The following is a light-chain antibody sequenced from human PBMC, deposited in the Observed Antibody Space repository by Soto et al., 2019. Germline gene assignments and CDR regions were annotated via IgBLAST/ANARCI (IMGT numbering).Light chain of an antibody. Sequence: EIVLTQSPATLSLSPGERATLSCRASQSVRSSVAWYQQNPGQAPRLLIYDASTRATGIPARFSGSGSGTDFTLTISSLEPEDFASYYCQQRDSCPLSFGGGTKVEI. CDR3: QQRDSCPLS. V-gene: IGKV3-11*01. CDR1: QSVRSS. J-gene: IGKJ4*01. CDR2: DAS.